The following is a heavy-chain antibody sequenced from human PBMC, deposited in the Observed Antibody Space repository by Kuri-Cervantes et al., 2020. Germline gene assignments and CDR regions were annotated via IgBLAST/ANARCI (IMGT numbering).Heavy chain of an antibody. CDR1: GYTFTSYD. D-gene: IGHD2-2*01. J-gene: IGHJ6*02. CDR2: MNPNSGNT. Sequence: ASVKVSCKASGYTFTSYDINWVRQATGQGLEWMGWMNPNSGNTGYAQKFQGRVTMTRNTSISTAYMELSSLRSEDTAVYYCARAIGLYQLLAGGYYYVMDVWGQGTTVTV. V-gene: IGHV1-8*01. CDR3: ARAIGLYQLLAGGYYYVMDV.